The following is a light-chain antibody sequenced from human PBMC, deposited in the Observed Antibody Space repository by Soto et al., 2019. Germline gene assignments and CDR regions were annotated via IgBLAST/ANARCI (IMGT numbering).Light chain of an antibody. CDR2: EVG. CDR3: SSYTSSRAYV. V-gene: IGLV2-14*01. CDR1: SSDVGGYNY. Sequence: QSVLTQPASVSGSPGQSITISCTGTSSDVGGYNYVSWYQQQSGKAPKLMIHEVGNRPSGVSNRFSGSKSGNTASLTISRLQAEDEADYYCSSYTSSRAYVFGIGTKVTVL. J-gene: IGLJ1*01.